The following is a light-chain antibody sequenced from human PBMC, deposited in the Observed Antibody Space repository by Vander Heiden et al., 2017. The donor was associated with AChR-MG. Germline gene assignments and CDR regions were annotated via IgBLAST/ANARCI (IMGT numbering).Light chain of an antibody. CDR1: KIVSKN. CDR3: QVWERRTVV. Sequence: SSALTQPLLVSVALGQTARITWGGDKIVSKNVHWYQQKPGQAPGGGIYRDRNRPSGIPERFSGSISGKTATLTISRVQAGDESDYYCQVWERRTVVFGGGTKLTVL. CDR2: RDR. J-gene: IGLJ2*01. V-gene: IGLV3-9*01.